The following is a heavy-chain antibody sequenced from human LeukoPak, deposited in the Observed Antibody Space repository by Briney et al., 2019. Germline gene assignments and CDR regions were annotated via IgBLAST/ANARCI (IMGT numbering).Heavy chain of an antibody. J-gene: IGHJ4*02. V-gene: IGHV3-21*01. Sequence: GGSLTLSCAASRFAFSTYSMNWVRQAPGKGLEWVSCISSSSTYISYADSVKGRLTISRDNAKNSLYLQMNSLTAADTAVYYCARSYYDILTGLPCYFDYWGQAALVTVSS. CDR2: ISSSSTYI. D-gene: IGHD3-9*01. CDR1: RFAFSTYS. CDR3: ARSYYDILTGLPCYFDY.